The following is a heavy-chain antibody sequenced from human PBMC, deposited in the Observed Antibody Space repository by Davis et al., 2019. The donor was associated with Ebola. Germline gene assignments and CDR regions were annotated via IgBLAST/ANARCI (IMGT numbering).Heavy chain of an antibody. CDR3: AKGAFDIVVVPTEEGHNNNWFDP. CDR2: ISGSGGST. Sequence: GESLKISCAASGFTFSSYAMSWVRQAPGKGLEWVSAISGSGGSTYYADSVKGRFTISRDNSKNTLYLQMNSLRAEDTAVYYCAKGAFDIVVVPTEEGHNNNWFDPWGQGTLVTVSS. J-gene: IGHJ5*02. V-gene: IGHV3-23*01. CDR1: GFTFSSYA. D-gene: IGHD2-2*01.